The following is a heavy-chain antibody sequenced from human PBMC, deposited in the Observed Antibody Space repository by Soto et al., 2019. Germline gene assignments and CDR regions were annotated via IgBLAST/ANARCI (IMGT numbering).Heavy chain of an antibody. J-gene: IGHJ4*02. CDR2: IWYDGSNK. CDR3: ARDLLAVAGTY. CDR1: GFTFSSYG. D-gene: IGHD6-19*01. Sequence: GGSLRLCCAASGFTFSSYGMHWVRQAPGKGLEWVAVIWYDGSNKYYADSVKGRFTISRDNSKNTLYLQMNSLRAEDTAVYYCARDLLAVAGTYWGQGTLVTVSS. V-gene: IGHV3-33*01.